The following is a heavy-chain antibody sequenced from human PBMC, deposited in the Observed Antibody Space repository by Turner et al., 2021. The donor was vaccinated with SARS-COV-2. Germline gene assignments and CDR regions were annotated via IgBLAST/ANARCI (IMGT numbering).Heavy chain of an antibody. CDR3: AAETEGDYYDSSGYLKYYYYGMDV. CDR1: GFTFTSSA. V-gene: IGHV1-58*02. D-gene: IGHD3-22*01. J-gene: IGHJ6*02. Sequence: QMQRVQSGPEVKKPGTSVKVSCKASGFTFTSSAMQWVRQARGQRREWIGWIVVGSGNTNYAQNFQERVTMTRDMSTSTAYMEMSSLGSEDTAVYYCAAETEGDYYDSSGYLKYYYYGMDVWGQGTTVTVSS. CDR2: IVVGSGNT.